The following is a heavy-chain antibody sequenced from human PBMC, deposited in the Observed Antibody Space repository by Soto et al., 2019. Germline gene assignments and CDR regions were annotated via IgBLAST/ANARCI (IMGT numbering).Heavy chain of an antibody. CDR1: GYTFTNYG. D-gene: IGHD2-15*01. CDR3: ARVLLLVGSVYYYMAA. J-gene: IGHJ6*03. V-gene: IGHV1-18*01. CDR2: IRAYNVDT. Sequence: QVQLWQSGAEVKKPGASVKVSCKAPGYTFTNYGITWVRQAPGQGREGMGWIRAYNVDTHYTQRLQGRATMTTDTPTSTAYMALRGLRSADTAVYEWARVLLLVGSVYYYMAAWGKGPTAT.